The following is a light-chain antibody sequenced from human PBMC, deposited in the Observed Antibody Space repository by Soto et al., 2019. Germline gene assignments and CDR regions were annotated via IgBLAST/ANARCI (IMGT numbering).Light chain of an antibody. J-gene: IGKJ4*01. V-gene: IGKV1-39*01. CDR2: EAS. CDR3: QQSYSTPPT. CDR1: QSISTF. Sequence: DIQMTQSPSSLSASVGDSVTIACRASQSISTFLNWYQQRPGTAPNLLISEASTLQSGVPPRFSGSGSGTEFNLAISSLQSEDFANYFCQQSYSTPPTFGGGTTVE.